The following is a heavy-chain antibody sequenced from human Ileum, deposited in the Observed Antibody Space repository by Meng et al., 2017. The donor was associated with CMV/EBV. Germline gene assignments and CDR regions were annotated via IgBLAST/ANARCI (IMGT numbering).Heavy chain of an antibody. J-gene: IGHJ4*02. CDR3: ARGRGGYCSSTSCLFDY. CDR2: MNPNSGNT. D-gene: IGHD2-2*01. Sequence: ASVKVSCKDSGYTFTNYDINWVRQATGQGLEWMGWMNPNSGNTGYAQKFQARVTITRNTSITTAYMELSSLRSEDTAVYYCARGRGGYCSSTSCLFDYWGQGTLVTVSS. V-gene: IGHV1-8*01. CDR1: GYTFTNYD.